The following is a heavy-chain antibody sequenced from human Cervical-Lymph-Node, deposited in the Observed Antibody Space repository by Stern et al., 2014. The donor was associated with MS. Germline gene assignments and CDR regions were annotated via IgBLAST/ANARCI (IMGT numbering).Heavy chain of an antibody. V-gene: IGHV3-9*01. J-gene: IGHJ4*02. CDR1: GFTFDDYG. D-gene: IGHD2/OR15-2a*01. CDR3: ARDHSNRVNYCDY. CDR2: ISWNGYRV. Sequence: EVQLVESGGGLVQPGRSLRLSWVASGFTFDDYGMHWVRQAPGKGLEWVASISWNGYRVAYADSVTGRFTISRDNARKSLYLQMNSLRVEDTALYYCARDHSNRVNYCDYWGQGSLVTVSS.